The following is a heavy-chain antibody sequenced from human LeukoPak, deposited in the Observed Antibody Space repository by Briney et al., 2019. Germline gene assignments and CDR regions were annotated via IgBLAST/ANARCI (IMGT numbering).Heavy chain of an antibody. J-gene: IGHJ3*02. CDR2: ISGNSVST. CDR3: ARGGSYLSAFDI. Sequence: GGSLRLSCAASGFAFSSYAMSWVRQAPGKGLEWVSGISGNSVSTYYADSVKGRFTISRDNSKNTLFLQMSSLRAEDTAVYYCARGGSYLSAFDIWGQGTMVTVSS. V-gene: IGHV3-23*01. CDR1: GFAFSSYA. D-gene: IGHD1-26*01.